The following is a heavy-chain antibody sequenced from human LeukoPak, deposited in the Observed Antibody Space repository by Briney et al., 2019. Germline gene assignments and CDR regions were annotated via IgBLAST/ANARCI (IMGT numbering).Heavy chain of an antibody. D-gene: IGHD3-9*01. CDR3: ARAYYDILTGYYNPVTLFNY. CDR1: GYTFTDYY. Sequence: GASVTVSCKASGYTFTDYYMHWVRQAPGQGREWMGWINPNSGGTNYAQNFQGRVTMTRDPSISTAYMELSSLRSDDTAVYYCARAYYDILTGYYNPVTLFNYWGQGTLVTVSS. CDR2: INPNSGGT. J-gene: IGHJ4*02. V-gene: IGHV1-2*02.